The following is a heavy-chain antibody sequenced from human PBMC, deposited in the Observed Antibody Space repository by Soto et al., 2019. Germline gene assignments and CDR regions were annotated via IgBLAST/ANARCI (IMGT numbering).Heavy chain of an antibody. Sequence: SETLSLTCAVYGGSFSGYYWSWIRQPPGKGLEWVGEINHSGSTNYNPSLKSRVNISVDTSKNQFSLKLSSVTAADTAVYYFARGRGDIVVVVAATPDLSFDYWGQGTLVTVSS. D-gene: IGHD2-15*01. CDR3: ARGRGDIVVVVAATPDLSFDY. V-gene: IGHV4-34*01. CDR1: GGSFSGYY. CDR2: INHSGST. J-gene: IGHJ4*02.